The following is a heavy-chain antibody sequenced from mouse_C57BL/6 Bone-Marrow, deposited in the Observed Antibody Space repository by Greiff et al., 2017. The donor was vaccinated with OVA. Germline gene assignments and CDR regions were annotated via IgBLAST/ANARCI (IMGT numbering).Heavy chain of an antibody. D-gene: IGHD4-1*01. CDR1: GYTFTDYE. V-gene: IGHV1-15*01. CDR2: IDPETGGT. CDR3: TREGELGLWYFDV. J-gene: IGHJ1*03. Sequence: QVQLQQSGAELVRPGASVTLSCKASGYTFTDYEMHWVKQTPVHGLEWIGAIDPETGGTAYNQKFKGKAILTADKSSSTAYMELRSLTSEDSAVYYCTREGELGLWYFDVWGTGTTVTVSS.